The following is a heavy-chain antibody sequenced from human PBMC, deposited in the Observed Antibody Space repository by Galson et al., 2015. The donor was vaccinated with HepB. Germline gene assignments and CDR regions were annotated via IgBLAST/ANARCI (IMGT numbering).Heavy chain of an antibody. CDR1: GFTFSSYG. CDR3: ARGGYYYGSGIRYFDY. Sequence: SLRLSCAASGFTFSSYGMHWVRQAPGKGLEWVAVISYDGSNKYYADSVKGRFTISRDNSKNTLYLQMNSLRAEDTAVYYCARGGYYYGSGIRYFDYWGQGTLVTVSS. J-gene: IGHJ4*02. D-gene: IGHD3-10*01. CDR2: ISYDGSNK. V-gene: IGHV3-30*03.